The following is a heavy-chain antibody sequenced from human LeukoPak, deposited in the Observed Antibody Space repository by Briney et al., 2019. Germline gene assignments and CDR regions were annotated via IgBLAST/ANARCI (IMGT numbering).Heavy chain of an antibody. J-gene: IGHJ4*02. Sequence: GGSLRLSCAASGFTFGGYAMGGVRRAPGRGLEWVPAISGSGGSTYYADSVKGRFTISRDNSKNTPYLQMNSLRAEDTVVYYCAKVPYYDILTGYFDYWGQGTLVTVSS. CDR1: GFTFGGYA. V-gene: IGHV3-23*01. CDR3: AKVPYYDILTGYFDY. D-gene: IGHD3-9*01. CDR2: ISGSGGST.